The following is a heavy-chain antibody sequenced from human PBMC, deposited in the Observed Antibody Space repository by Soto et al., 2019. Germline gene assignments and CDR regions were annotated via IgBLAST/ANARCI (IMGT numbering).Heavy chain of an antibody. CDR1: GYTFTDYW. V-gene: IGHV5-51*01. J-gene: IGHJ5*02. CDR3: ARQSSDTYSDYFDP. CDR2: IYPDDSDV. Sequence: EVQLVQSGAEVRKPGESLKISCMGSGYTFTDYWIGWVRQMPGKGLEWMGIIYPDDSDVRYSPSFQGQVTMSVDKSSNPAYLQWTSLKASDTAIYYCARQSSDTYSDYFDPWGQGTLVTVSS. D-gene: IGHD2-15*01.